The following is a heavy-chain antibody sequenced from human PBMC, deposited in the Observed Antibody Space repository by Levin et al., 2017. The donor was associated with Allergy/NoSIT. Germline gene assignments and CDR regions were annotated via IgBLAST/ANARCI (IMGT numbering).Heavy chain of an antibody. Sequence: SETLSLTCAVYGGSFSGYYWSWIRQPPGKGLEWIGEINHSGSTNYNPSLKSRVTISVDTSKNQFSLKLSSVTAADTAVYYCARGDLRAVPIVVVPAARYYYYGMDVWGQGTTVTVSS. J-gene: IGHJ6*02. CDR1: GGSFSGYY. D-gene: IGHD2-2*01. CDR2: INHSGST. V-gene: IGHV4-34*01. CDR3: ARGDLRAVPIVVVPAARYYYYGMDV.